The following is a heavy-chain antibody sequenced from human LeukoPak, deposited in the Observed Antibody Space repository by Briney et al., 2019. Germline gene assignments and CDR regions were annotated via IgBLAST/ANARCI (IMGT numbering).Heavy chain of an antibody. Sequence: PGGSLRLSCAASGFTFSSYSMNWVRQAPGKGLEWVSSISSSSHIYYADSVKGRFTISRDNAKNSLYLKMNSLRAEDTAVYYCAREGDSSGWYSNNWYFDLWGRGTLVTVSS. J-gene: IGHJ2*01. D-gene: IGHD6-19*01. CDR1: GFTFSSYS. CDR2: ISSSSHI. CDR3: AREGDSSGWYSNNWYFDL. V-gene: IGHV3-21*01.